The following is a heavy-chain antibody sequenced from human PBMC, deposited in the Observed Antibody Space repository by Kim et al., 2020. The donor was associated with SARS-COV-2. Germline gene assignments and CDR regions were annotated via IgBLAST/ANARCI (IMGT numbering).Heavy chain of an antibody. Sequence: SVKVSCKASGGTFSSYAISWVRQAPGQGLEWMGGIIPIFGTANYAQKFQGRVTITADESTSTAYMELSSLRSEDTAVYYCARDASYYYDSSGYRPWFDPWGQGTLVTVSS. V-gene: IGHV1-69*13. CDR3: ARDASYYYDSSGYRPWFDP. D-gene: IGHD3-22*01. CDR1: GGTFSSYA. J-gene: IGHJ5*02. CDR2: IIPIFGTA.